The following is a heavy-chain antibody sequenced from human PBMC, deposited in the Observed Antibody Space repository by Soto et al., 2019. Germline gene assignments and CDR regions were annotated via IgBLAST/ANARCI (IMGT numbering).Heavy chain of an antibody. J-gene: IGHJ6*02. D-gene: IGHD3-3*01. V-gene: IGHV3-23*01. CDR1: GFTFSTYA. CDR3: AKNGDFWSWGMDV. CDR2: ISSSGDGT. Sequence: PGGSLRLSCAASGFTFSTYAMTWVRQAPGKGLEWVAIISSSGDGTNYVDSVKGRFTISRDNSRNTLNLQMNSLRAEDTAVYHCAKNGDFWSWGMDVWGQG.